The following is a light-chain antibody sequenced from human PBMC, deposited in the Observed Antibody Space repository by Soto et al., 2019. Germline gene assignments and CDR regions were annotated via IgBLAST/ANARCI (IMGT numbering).Light chain of an antibody. CDR1: SGDTSGYNY. Sequence: QSVLTQPASVSGSPGQSITISCTATSGDTSGYNYVSWYQQHPGKAPKLVIYDDNNRPSGVSHHFSGSRSGNTASLTISGLQAEDEADYYCISYSSSTTLVVFGAGTKLTVL. J-gene: IGLJ2*01. CDR3: ISYSSSTTLVV. V-gene: IGLV2-14*03. CDR2: DDN.